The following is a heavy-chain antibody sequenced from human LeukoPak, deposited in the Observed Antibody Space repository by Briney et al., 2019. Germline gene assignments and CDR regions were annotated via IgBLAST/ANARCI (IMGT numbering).Heavy chain of an antibody. CDR2: INHSGST. J-gene: IGHJ4*02. Sequence: ASETLSLTCAVYGGSFSGYYWSWVRQPPGKGLEWLGEINHSGSTNYNPSLKSRVTISVDTSKNQFSLKLSSVTAADTAVYYCARLGYVWGSYRSAPYYFDYWGQGTLVTVSS. CDR1: GGSFSGYY. CDR3: ARLGYVWGSYRSAPYYFDY. D-gene: IGHD3-16*02. V-gene: IGHV4-34*01.